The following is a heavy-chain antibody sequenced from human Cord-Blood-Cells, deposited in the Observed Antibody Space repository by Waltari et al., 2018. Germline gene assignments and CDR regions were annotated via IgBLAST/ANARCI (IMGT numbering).Heavy chain of an antibody. CDR3: ATPRWGSDAFDI. CDR2: ISAYNGNT. J-gene: IGHJ3*02. D-gene: IGHD7-27*01. CDR1: GYTFTTQG. V-gene: IGHV1-18*01. Sequence: QVQLVQSGAEVKKPGASVKVSCKASGYTFTTQGISRVRPAPGQGLEWMGWISAYNGNTNYAQKLQGRVTMTTDTSTSTAYMELRSLRSDDTAVYYCATPRWGSDAFDIWGQGTMVTVSS.